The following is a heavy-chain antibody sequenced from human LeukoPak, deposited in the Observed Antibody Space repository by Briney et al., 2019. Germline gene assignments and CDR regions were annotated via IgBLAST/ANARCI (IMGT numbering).Heavy chain of an antibody. D-gene: IGHD4-17*01. CDR3: ARDGQGYGDYGRTKPFDY. J-gene: IGHJ4*02. CDR2: ISSSSSYI. Sequence: GGSLRLSCAASGFTVTSNYMNWVRQAPGKGLEWVSSISSSSSYIYYADSVKGRFTISRDNAKNSLYLQMNSLRAEDTAVYYCARDGQGYGDYGRTKPFDYWGQGTLVTVSS. V-gene: IGHV3-21*01. CDR1: GFTVTSNY.